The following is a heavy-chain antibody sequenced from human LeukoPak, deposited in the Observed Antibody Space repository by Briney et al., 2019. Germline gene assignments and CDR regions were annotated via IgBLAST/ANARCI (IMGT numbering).Heavy chain of an antibody. V-gene: IGHV4-34*01. Sequence: SETLSLTCAVYGGSFSGYYWSWIRKPPGKGLEWIGEINHSGSTNYNPSLKSRVTISVDTSKNQFSLKLSSVTAADTAVYYCASPRGCGGDCSSFGYWGQGTLVTVSS. J-gene: IGHJ4*02. D-gene: IGHD2-21*02. CDR3: ASPRGCGGDCSSFGY. CDR1: GGSFSGYY. CDR2: INHSGST.